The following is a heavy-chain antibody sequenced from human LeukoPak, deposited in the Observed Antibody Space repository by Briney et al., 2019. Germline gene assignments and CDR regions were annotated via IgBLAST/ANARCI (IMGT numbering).Heavy chain of an antibody. D-gene: IGHD3-22*01. CDR3: AKGDAYYYDSSGYLIDY. CDR1: GFTLSSYA. J-gene: IGHJ4*02. V-gene: IGHV3-23*01. CDR2: ISGSGGST. Sequence: GGSLRLSCAASGFTLSSYAMSWVRQAPGKGLEWVSAISGSGGSTYYADSVKGRFTISRDNSKNTLYLQMNSLRAEDTAVYYCAKGDAYYYDSSGYLIDYWGQGTLVTVSS.